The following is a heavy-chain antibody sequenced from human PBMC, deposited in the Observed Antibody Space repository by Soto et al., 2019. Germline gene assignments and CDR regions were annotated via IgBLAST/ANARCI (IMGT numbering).Heavy chain of an antibody. D-gene: IGHD2-2*01. Sequence: GGSLRLSCAASGFTFSSYSMNWVRQAPGKGLEWASYISSSSSTIYCADSVKGRFTISRDNAKNSLYLQMNSLRAEDTAVYYCARVSQYCSSTSCYAYYYMDVWGKGTTVTVSS. V-gene: IGHV3-48*01. CDR3: ARVSQYCSSTSCYAYYYMDV. J-gene: IGHJ6*03. CDR1: GFTFSSYS. CDR2: ISSSSSTI.